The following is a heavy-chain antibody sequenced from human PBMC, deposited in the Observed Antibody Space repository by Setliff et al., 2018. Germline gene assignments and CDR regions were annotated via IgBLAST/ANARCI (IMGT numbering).Heavy chain of an antibody. D-gene: IGHD3-16*01. J-gene: IGHJ4*02. CDR2: IYFNGDT. Sequence: PSETLSLTCAVSGGSISTSNYHWGWVRQPPGKGLEWIANIYFNGDTVKQPFLKSRVTISIDTSKNQFSLGLSSVIVADTATYYCVRVRVVQGYYEFDSWGQGALVTVSS. V-gene: IGHV4-39*07. CDR1: GGSISTSNYH. CDR3: VRVRVVQGYYEFDS.